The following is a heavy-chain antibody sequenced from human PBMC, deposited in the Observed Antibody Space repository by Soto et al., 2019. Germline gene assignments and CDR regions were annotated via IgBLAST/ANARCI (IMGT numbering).Heavy chain of an antibody. CDR1: GYTFTTYY. J-gene: IGHJ4*02. V-gene: IGHV1-46*01. CDR2: INPSGGS. D-gene: IGHD2-15*01. Sequence: QVQLVQSGAEVKKPGASVTVSCKASGYTFTTYYMHWVRQAPGQGLEWMGIINPSGGSLYAQKFQGRVTMXXDXSXXTVYMELGRLRSEDTAVYYCARVYCSGGSCYGIDYWGQGTLVTVSS. CDR3: ARVYCSGGSCYGIDY.